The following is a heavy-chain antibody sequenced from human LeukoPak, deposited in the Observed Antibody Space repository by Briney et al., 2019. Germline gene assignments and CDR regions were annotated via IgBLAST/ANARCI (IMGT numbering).Heavy chain of an antibody. CDR2: INPNSGST. J-gene: IGHJ4*02. Sequence: ASVKVSCKASGYTFTGYYMHWVRQAPGHRLEWMGWINPNSGSTNYAQKFQGRVTMTRDTSISTAYMELSRMRADDTAVYYCARGPYSSSSFDYWGQGTLVTVSS. D-gene: IGHD6-6*01. CDR1: GYTFTGYY. V-gene: IGHV1-2*02. CDR3: ARGPYSSSSFDY.